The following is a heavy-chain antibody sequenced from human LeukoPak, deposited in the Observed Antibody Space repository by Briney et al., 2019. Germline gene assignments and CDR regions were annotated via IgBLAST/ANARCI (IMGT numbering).Heavy chain of an antibody. J-gene: IGHJ4*02. Sequence: SETLSLTCAVSGYSISSGYYWGWIRQPPGKGLEWIGEINHSGSTNYNPSLKSRVTISVDTSKNQFSLKLSSVTAADTAVYYCARGFWNYEGYYFDYWGQGTLVTVSS. CDR2: INHSGST. CDR3: ARGFWNYEGYYFDY. CDR1: GYSISSGYY. D-gene: IGHD1-7*01. V-gene: IGHV4-38-2*01.